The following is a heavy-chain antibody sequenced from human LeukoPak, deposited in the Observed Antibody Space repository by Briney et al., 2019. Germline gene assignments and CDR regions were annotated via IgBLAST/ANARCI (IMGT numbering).Heavy chain of an antibody. CDR1: GYTFTSYG. D-gene: IGHD1-26*01. CDR2: ISAYNGNT. V-gene: IGHV1-18*01. J-gene: IGHJ4*02. Sequence: ASVKVSCKASGYTFTSYGISWVRQAPGQGLEWMGWISAYNGNTNYAQKFQGRVTMTRDTSTSAVYMELSSLRSDDTAVYYCARDGDVGAFDYWGQGTLVTVSS. CDR3: ARDGDVGAFDY.